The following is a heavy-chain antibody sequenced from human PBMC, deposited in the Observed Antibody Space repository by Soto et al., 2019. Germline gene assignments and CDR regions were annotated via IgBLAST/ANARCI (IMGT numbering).Heavy chain of an antibody. CDR1: GFTFSIYW. V-gene: IGHV3-74*01. Sequence: EVQLVESGGGLVQPGGSLRLSCAASGFTFSIYWMHWVRQAPGKGLVWVSRINGDGSSTSYGDSVKGRFTISRDNAKNTLYLQMNSLRAEDTAVYYCAKLGGGAYYYDSSAPEDAFDIWGQGTMVTVSS. CDR2: INGDGSST. CDR3: AKLGGGAYYYDSSAPEDAFDI. D-gene: IGHD3-22*01. J-gene: IGHJ3*02.